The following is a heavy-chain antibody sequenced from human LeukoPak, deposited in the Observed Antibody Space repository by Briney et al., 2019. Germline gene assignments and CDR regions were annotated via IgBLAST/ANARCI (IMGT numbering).Heavy chain of an antibody. CDR2: ISGSGGST. D-gene: IGHD6-13*01. V-gene: IGHV3-23*01. J-gene: IGHJ4*02. Sequence: GGSLRLSCAASGFTFSSYAMSWVRQAPGKGLEWVSAISGSGGSTYYADSVKGRFTTSRDNSKNTLYLQMNSLRAEDTAVYYCAAFGIAAAGTTGYWGQGTLVTVSS. CDR3: AAFGIAAAGTTGY. CDR1: GFTFSSYA.